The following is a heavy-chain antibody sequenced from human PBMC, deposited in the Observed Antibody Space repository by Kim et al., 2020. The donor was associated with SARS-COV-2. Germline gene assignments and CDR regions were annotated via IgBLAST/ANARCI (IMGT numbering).Heavy chain of an antibody. CDR2: ISAYNGNT. Sequence: ASVKVSCKASGYTFTSYGISWVRQAPGQGLEWMGWISAYNGNTNYAQKLQGRVTMTTDTSTSTAYMELRSLRSDDTAVYYCARDIVVVVAANHDAFDIWGQGTMVTVSS. V-gene: IGHV1-18*01. J-gene: IGHJ3*02. D-gene: IGHD2-15*01. CDR3: ARDIVVVVAANHDAFDI. CDR1: GYTFTSYG.